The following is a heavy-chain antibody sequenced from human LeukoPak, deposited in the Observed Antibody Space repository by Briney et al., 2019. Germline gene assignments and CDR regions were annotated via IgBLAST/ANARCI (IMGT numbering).Heavy chain of an antibody. CDR3: VRDRDYSAGFPYYYMDV. CDR1: GFTFSSFG. CDR2: IWDDGSSK. D-gene: IGHD4-11*01. V-gene: IGHV3-33*01. Sequence: GRSLRLSCAASGFTFSSFGMHWVRQAPGKGLEWVALIWDDGSSKNYADSVKGRFTISRDNSKNTPYLQTDSPRVDDTAVYYCVRDRDYSAGFPYYYMDVWGTGTTVTVSS. J-gene: IGHJ6*03.